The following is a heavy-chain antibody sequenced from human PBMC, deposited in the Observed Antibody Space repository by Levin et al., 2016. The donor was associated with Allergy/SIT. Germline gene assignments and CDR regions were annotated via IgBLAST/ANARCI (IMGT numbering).Heavy chain of an antibody. J-gene: IGHJ6*02. D-gene: IGHD3-3*02. CDR2: IIPIFGTA. V-gene: IGHV1-69*13. CDR3: ARGPSTPIYYYYYGMDV. CDR1: GYTFTSYY. Sequence: SVKVSCKASGYTFTSYYMHWVRQAPGQGLEWMGGIIPIFGTANYAQKFQGRVTITADESTSTAYMELSSLRSEDTAVYYCARGPSTPIYYYYYGMDVWGQGTTVTVSS.